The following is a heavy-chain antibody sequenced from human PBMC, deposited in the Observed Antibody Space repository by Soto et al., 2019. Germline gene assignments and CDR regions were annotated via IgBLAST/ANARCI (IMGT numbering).Heavy chain of an antibody. CDR3: ARFGAAAAHDDN. D-gene: IGHD6-13*01. J-gene: IGHJ4*01. Sequence: SETLSLTCDVSGASISENHWSWIRQAPGKGLEWVGYVHFSGSTTYNPSLAPRLNISFDMSKSQVYLQLTSVTAADTAVYYCARFGAAAAHDDNWGRGVLVTVSS. CDR1: GASISENH. CDR2: VHFSGST. V-gene: IGHV4-59*01.